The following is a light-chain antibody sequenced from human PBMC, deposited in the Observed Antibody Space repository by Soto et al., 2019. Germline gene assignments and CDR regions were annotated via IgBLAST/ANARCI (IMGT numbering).Light chain of an antibody. V-gene: IGLV2-14*01. J-gene: IGLJ1*01. Sequence: QSALTQPASVSGSPGQSITISCTGNSRDDGGYSYVSWYQQHPGKAPKLMIYDVSNRPSGVSNRFSGSKSGNTASLTISGLQAEGEADYYCSSYTSSSTLYIFGPGTKVTVL. CDR3: SSYTSSSTLYI. CDR2: DVS. CDR1: SRDDGGYSY.